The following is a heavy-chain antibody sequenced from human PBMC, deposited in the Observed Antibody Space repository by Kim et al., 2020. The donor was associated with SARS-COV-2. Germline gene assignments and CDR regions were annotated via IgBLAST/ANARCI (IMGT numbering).Heavy chain of an antibody. CDR2: GSEK. CDR3: ARGKAPFL. V-gene: IGHV3-7*03. Sequence: GSEKYYVDSVEGRFTISRDNAKNSLYLQMNGLSAEDTAVYYCARGKAPFLWGQGTLITVSS. J-gene: IGHJ4*02.